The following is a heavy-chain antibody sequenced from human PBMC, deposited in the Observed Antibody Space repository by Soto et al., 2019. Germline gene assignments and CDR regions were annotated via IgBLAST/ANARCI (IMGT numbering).Heavy chain of an antibody. CDR2: ISWNSGKL. Sequence: EVQLVESGGGLVQPGRSLKLSCAGFGFTFDDYTMHLVRQAPRKGLEWVSGISWNSGKLGYADSVKGRFTISRDNARNTLYLQMNSLRAEDTALYYCENGVRKDWNAMDVWGQGTTVTVSS. CDR3: ENGVRKDWNAMDV. D-gene: IGHD1-1*01. J-gene: IGHJ6*02. CDR1: GFTFDDYT. V-gene: IGHV3-9*01.